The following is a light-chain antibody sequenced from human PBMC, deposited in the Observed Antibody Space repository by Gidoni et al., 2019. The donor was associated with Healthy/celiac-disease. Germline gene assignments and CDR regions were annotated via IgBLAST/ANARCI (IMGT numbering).Light chain of an antibody. Sequence: SPSSLSASVGDRVTITCRASQSISSYLNWYQQKPGKAPKLLIYAASSLQSGVPSRFSGSGSGTDFTLTISSLQPEDFATYYCQQSYSTWYTFXQXTKLEIK. J-gene: IGKJ2*01. CDR2: AAS. CDR3: QQSYSTWYT. V-gene: IGKV1-39*01. CDR1: QSISSY.